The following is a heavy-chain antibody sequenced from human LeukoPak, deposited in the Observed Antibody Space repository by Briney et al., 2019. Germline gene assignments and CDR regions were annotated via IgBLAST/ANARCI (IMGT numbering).Heavy chain of an antibody. CDR2: ISSSGSTI. Sequence: GGSLRLSCAASGFTFRNYWMGWIRQAPGKGLEWVSYISSSGSTIYYADSVKGRFTISRDNAKNSLYLQMNSLRAEDTAVYYCARDWHYYDSSGYYGGAFDIWDQGTMVTVSS. CDR1: GFTFRNYW. J-gene: IGHJ3*02. V-gene: IGHV3-11*01. D-gene: IGHD3-22*01. CDR3: ARDWHYYDSSGYYGGAFDI.